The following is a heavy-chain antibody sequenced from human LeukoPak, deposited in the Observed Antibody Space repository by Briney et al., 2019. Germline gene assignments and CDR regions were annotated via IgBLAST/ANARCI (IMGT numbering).Heavy chain of an antibody. CDR3: AREKYVGMDV. D-gene: IGHD2-8*01. J-gene: IGHJ6*02. Sequence: GGSLRLSCAASGFTFSTYGMNLVRQAAGKGLEWVSYISSSSSTIYYADSVRGRFTISRDNAKNSLYLQMNSLRDEDTAVYYCAREKYVGMDVWGQGTTVTVSS. V-gene: IGHV3-48*02. CDR2: ISSSSSTI. CDR1: GFTFSTYG.